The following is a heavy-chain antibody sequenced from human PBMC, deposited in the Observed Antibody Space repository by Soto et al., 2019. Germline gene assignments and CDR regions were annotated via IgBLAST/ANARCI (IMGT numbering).Heavy chain of an antibody. CDR3: AKYKSERYFDLVNNYYYYGMDV. CDR2: IKQDGSKT. J-gene: IGHJ6*02. Sequence: GGSLRLSCAASGFTFSDYWMNWVRQAPGKGLEWVANIKQDGSKTYYADSVKGRFTISRDNAKNTLYLQMNSLRAEDTAVYYCAKYKSERYFDLVNNYYYYGMDVWGQGTTVTVSS. V-gene: IGHV3-7*03. D-gene: IGHD3-9*01. CDR1: GFTFSDYW.